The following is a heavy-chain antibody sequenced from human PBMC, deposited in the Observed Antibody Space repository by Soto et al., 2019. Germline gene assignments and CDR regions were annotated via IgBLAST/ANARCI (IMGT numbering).Heavy chain of an antibody. V-gene: IGHV3-48*02. Sequence: EVQLVESGGGLVQPGGSLRLSCAASGFTFSSYSMNWVRQAPGKGLEWVSDISSSSGTIYYADSVKGRFTISRDNAKNSLYMQMSSLRDEDTAVYYCARARWVAVAQGDYYYGMDVWGQGTTVTVSS. D-gene: IGHD6-19*01. J-gene: IGHJ6*02. CDR1: GFTFSSYS. CDR2: ISSSSGTI. CDR3: ARARWVAVAQGDYYYGMDV.